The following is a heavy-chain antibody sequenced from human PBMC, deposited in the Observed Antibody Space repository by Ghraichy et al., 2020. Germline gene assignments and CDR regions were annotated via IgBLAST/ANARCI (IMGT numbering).Heavy chain of an antibody. CDR1: GFTSSDHY. CDR3: SRTNYDGTIYHPGAI. V-gene: IGHV3-72*01. D-gene: IGHD3-22*01. CDR2: SRNKVHSYTT. J-gene: IGHJ3*02. Sequence: GGSLRLSCAASGFTSSDHYVDWVRQAPGKGLEWVGRSRNKVHSYTTEYAASVKGRFTISRDDSKNSLYLQMNSLKGEDTAIYYCSRTNYDGTIYHPGAIWGQGTMVTVSS.